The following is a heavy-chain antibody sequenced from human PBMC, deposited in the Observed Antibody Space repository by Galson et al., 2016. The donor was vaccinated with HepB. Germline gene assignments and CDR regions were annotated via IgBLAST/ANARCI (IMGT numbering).Heavy chain of an antibody. CDR3: AKDSGAYYYDSSGYRRNAFDI. Sequence: SLRLSCAASGFTFSSYWMTWVRQAPGKGLEWVANIKPDGSEKYSVDSVKGRFTISRDNAKNSLYLQMNSLRAGDTALYYCAKDSGAYYYDSSGYRRNAFDIWGQGTMVTVSP. D-gene: IGHD3-22*01. V-gene: IGHV3-7*03. CDR1: GFTFSSYW. J-gene: IGHJ3*02. CDR2: IKPDGSEK.